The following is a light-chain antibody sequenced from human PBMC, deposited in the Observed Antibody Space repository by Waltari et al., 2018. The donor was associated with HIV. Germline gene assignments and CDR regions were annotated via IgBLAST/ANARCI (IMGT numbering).Light chain of an antibody. J-gene: IGLJ1*01. CDR2: GKD. Sequence: SSDLTQDPAVSVALGQTVRITSQRDSPRPYSAHWYQQKPGQAPVVVMYGKDNRPSGIPDRFSGSSSGNTGSLTITGAQAEDEAVYYCDSRDTNDKHHVFGTGTKVTV. CDR3: DSRDTNDKHHV. CDR1: SPRPYS. V-gene: IGLV3-19*01.